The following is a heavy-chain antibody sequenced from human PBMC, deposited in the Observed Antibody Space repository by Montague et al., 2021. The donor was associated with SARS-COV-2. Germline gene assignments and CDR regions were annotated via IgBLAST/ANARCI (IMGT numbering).Heavy chain of an antibody. CDR3: AKDDIDSGTHYANWGFDY. Sequence: SLRLSCAASGFTSSSYAMHWVRQAPGKGLEWVSVFYGGGGSTYYADSVKGRFTVSREDSKNTLYLQMNSLRPEDTAMYYCAKDDIDSGTHYANWGFDYWGQGTLVTVSS. D-gene: IGHD7-27*01. CDR2: FYGGGGST. J-gene: IGHJ4*02. CDR1: GFTSSSYA. V-gene: IGHV3-23*03.